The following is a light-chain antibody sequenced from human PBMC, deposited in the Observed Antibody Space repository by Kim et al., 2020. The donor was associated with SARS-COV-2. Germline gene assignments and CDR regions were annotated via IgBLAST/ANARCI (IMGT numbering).Light chain of an antibody. CDR2: DVS. CDR3: QQYDNLWT. Sequence: DIQMTQSPSTLSASIGDRVTITCRASQSVSHWLAWYQQKPGKAPQLLIYDVSSLESGVPSRFSGSGSGTEFTLTISSLQPDDFATYYCQQYDNLWTFGQETKVDIK. CDR1: QSVSHW. V-gene: IGKV1-5*01. J-gene: IGKJ1*01.